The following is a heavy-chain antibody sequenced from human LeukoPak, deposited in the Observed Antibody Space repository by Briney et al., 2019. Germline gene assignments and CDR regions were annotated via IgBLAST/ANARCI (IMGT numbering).Heavy chain of an antibody. V-gene: IGHV4-4*02. CDR1: GGSMNSHNW. CDR3: ARVEIWADCSSTIPYARCFAFDI. Sequence: PSETLSLTCAVSGGSMNSHNWWIWVRQPPGRGLEWIGEIYRTGDTNYNPSLKSRVTISQDKSKNQFSLKLSSVTAADTALYYCARVEIWADCSSTIPYARCFAFDIWGQGTMVTVSS. CDR2: IYRTGDT. J-gene: IGHJ3*02. D-gene: IGHD2-2*01.